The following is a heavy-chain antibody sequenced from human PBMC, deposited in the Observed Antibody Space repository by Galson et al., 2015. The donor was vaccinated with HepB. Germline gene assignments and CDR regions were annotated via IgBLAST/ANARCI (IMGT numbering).Heavy chain of an antibody. Sequence: SLRLSCAASGFTFSSYGMHWVRQAPGKGLEWVAVISYDGSNKYYADSVKGRFTISRDNSKNTLYLQMNSLRAEGTAVYYCARDVYSGVVVVPAATHGCGYWGQGTLVTVSS. CDR3: ARDVYSGVVVVPAATHGCGY. CDR1: GFTFSSYG. J-gene: IGHJ4*02. CDR2: ISYDGSNK. D-gene: IGHD2-2*01. V-gene: IGHV3-30*03.